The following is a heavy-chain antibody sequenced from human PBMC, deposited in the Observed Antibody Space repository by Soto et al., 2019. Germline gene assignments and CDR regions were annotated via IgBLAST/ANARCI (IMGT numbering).Heavy chain of an antibody. Sequence: SGGSLRLSCAASGFTFSSYSMNWVRQAPGKGLEWVSYISSSSSTIYYADSVRGRFTISRDNAKNSLYLQMNSLRDEDTAVYYCARDRYYDSSGYRPTGYWGQGTLVTVSS. CDR1: GFTFSSYS. D-gene: IGHD3-22*01. CDR3: ARDRYYDSSGYRPTGY. V-gene: IGHV3-48*02. CDR2: ISSSSSTI. J-gene: IGHJ4*02.